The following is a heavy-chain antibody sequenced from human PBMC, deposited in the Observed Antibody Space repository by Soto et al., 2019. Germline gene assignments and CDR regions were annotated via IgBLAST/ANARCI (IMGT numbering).Heavy chain of an antibody. CDR2: IYYSGST. J-gene: IGHJ4*02. CDR3: ARLGSSSSYYFDY. CDR1: GGSISSSSYY. D-gene: IGHD6-6*01. Sequence: PSETLSLTCTVSGGSISSSSYYWGWIRQPPGKGLEWIGSIYYSGSTYYNPSLKSRVTISVDTSKNQISLKLSSVTAADTAVYYCARLGSSSSYYFDYWGQGTLVTVSS. V-gene: IGHV4-39*01.